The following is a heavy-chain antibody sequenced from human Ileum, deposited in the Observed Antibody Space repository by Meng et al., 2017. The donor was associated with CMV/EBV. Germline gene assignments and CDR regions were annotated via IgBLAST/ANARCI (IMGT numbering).Heavy chain of an antibody. CDR1: GFTSSSYS. CDR3: ARSIAAAAMRCFDP. Sequence: ESLKISCASSGFTSSSYSMNWVRQAPGRVLEWVSFNSSSSSYIYYADSVKGRFTTSRDNAKTSLYLQMNSLRAEDAAVYYGARSIAAAAMRCFDPWGQGTLVTVSS. J-gene: IGHJ5*02. V-gene: IGHV3-21*01. D-gene: IGHD6-13*01. CDR2: NSSSSSYI.